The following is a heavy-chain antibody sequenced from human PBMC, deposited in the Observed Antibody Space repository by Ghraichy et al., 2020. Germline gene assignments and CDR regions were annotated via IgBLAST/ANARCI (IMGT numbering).Heavy chain of an antibody. J-gene: IGHJ6*02. Sequence: GGSLRLSCAASGFIFSNYGMHWVRQSPGKGLEWLAVISYDGSKKYYADSVKGRFTISRDNSKNTLYLQMNSLRPEDSAVFYCAKDAAAFYYYYVMGVWGLGTTVTVSS. D-gene: IGHD6-25*01. CDR3: AKDAAAFYYYYVMGV. CDR2: ISYDGSKK. V-gene: IGHV3-30*18. CDR1: GFIFSNYG.